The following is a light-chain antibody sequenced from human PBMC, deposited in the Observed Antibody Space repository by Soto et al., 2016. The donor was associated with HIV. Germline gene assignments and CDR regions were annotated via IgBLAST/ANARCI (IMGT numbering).Light chain of an antibody. Sequence: SYVLTQPSSVSVAPGKAATITCGGKNIGSQDIHWYQQKPGQAPVLVVYDDRARPSGIPDRFSGSHSGDTATPTISRVEAGDEADYYCQVWDTTDHYVFGTGTRVTVL. CDR1: NIGSQD. J-gene: IGLJ1*01. V-gene: IGLV3-21*03. CDR3: QVWDTTDHYV. CDR2: DDR.